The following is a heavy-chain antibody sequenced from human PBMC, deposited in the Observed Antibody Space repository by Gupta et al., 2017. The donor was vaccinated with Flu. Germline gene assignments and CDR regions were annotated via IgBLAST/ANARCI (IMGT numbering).Heavy chain of an antibody. CDR1: GLTVSSHC. CDR2: ISSTSSYI. Sequence: EVQLVESGGGLVKPGGSLRLSCAAAGLTVSSHCLNGVGKAAGKGVEWVSSISSTSSYISYADSVKGRFTISRDNAKNSLYLQMNSLRAEDTAVYYCASLLITIFGVDRPNHYYYGMDVWGQGTTVTVSS. CDR3: ASLLITIFGVDRPNHYYYGMDV. J-gene: IGHJ6*02. D-gene: IGHD3-3*01. V-gene: IGHV3-21*01.